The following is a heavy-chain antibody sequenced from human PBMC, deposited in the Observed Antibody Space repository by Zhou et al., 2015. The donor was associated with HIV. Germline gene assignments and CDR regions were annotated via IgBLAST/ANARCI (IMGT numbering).Heavy chain of an antibody. J-gene: IGHJ4*02. CDR3: TRGRWEVPDAY. CDR1: EYTFTNHD. D-gene: IGHD1-26*01. CDR2: MNPNTGTT. V-gene: IGHV1-8*01. Sequence: QVQLVQSGAELKKPGASVKVSCKASEYTFTNHDINWVRQAAGQGLEWLGWMNPNTGTTAYAQKFQDRVTMTRNTSASTAYMELSSLRSEDTAIYYCTRGRWEVPDAYWGQGTLVTVS.